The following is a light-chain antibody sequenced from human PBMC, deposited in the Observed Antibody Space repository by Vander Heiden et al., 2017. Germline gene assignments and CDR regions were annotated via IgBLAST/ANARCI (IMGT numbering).Light chain of an antibody. V-gene: IGLV6-57*01. CDR3: QSYDSSNRGV. J-gene: IGLJ3*02. Sequence: NFMLTQPPSVSESPGKTVTISCTRSSCSIASNYVPWDQQRPGSSPTTVIYEDNQRPAGVPDRFSGSIDSSSNSASLTISGLKTEDEADYYCQSYDSSNRGVFGGGTKLTVL. CDR1: SCSIASNY. CDR2: EDN.